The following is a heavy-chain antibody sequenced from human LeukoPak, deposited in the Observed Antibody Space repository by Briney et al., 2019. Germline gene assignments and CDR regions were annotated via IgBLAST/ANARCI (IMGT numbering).Heavy chain of an antibody. Sequence: GGSLRLSCAASGFTFSSYSMNWVRQAPGKGLEWVSSISSSSSYIYYADSVKGRFTISRDNAKNSLYLQMNSLRAEDTAVYYCATLGVPPTIPKGFDPWGQGTLVTVSS. CDR2: ISSSSSYI. CDR1: GFTFSSYS. J-gene: IGHJ5*02. V-gene: IGHV3-21*01. CDR3: ATLGVPPTIPKGFDP. D-gene: IGHD5-12*01.